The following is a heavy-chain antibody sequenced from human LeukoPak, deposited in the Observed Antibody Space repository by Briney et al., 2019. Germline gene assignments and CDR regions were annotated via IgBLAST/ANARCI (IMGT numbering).Heavy chain of an antibody. V-gene: IGHV4-59*01. CDR2: IYYSGST. J-gene: IGHJ4*02. CDR1: GGSIRSYY. D-gene: IGHD3-10*01. CDR3: ARDRGYYGSGSYYPAAYFDY. Sequence: SETLSLTCTVSGGSIRSYYWSWIRQPPGKGLEWIGYIYYSGSTNYNPSLKSRVTISVDTSKNQFSLKLSSVTAADTAVYYCARDRGYYGSGSYYPAAYFDYWGQGTLVTVSS.